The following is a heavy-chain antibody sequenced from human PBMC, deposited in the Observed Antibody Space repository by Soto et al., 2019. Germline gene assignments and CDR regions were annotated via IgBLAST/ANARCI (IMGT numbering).Heavy chain of an antibody. J-gene: IGHJ6*02. Sequence: QVQLVESGGGVVQPERSLRLSCAASGFTFSSYGMHWVRQAPGKGLEWVAVISYDGSNKYYADSVKGRFTISRDNSKNTLYLQMNSLRAEDTAVYYCAKDTAMARTDYGMDVWGQGTTVTVSS. CDR2: ISYDGSNK. D-gene: IGHD5-18*01. CDR3: AKDTAMARTDYGMDV. CDR1: GFTFSSYG. V-gene: IGHV3-30*18.